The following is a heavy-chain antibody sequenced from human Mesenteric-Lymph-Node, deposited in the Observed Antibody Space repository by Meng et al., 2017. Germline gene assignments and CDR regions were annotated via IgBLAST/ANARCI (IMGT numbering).Heavy chain of an antibody. V-gene: IGHV3-33*01. CDR2: IWSNGITK. J-gene: IGHJ4*02. D-gene: IGHD3-16*01. Sequence: GESLKISCSASGFAFSTYGMHWVRQAPGKGLEWVAVIWSNGITKDYVDSVKGRFTISRDDSQNTLYLQMNSLRADDTAVYYCATDSGGSPFDYWGQGTLVTVSS. CDR3: ATDSGGSPFDY. CDR1: GFAFSTYG.